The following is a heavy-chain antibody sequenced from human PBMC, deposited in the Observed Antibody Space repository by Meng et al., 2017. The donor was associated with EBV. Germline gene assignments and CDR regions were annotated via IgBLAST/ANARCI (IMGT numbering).Heavy chain of an antibody. J-gene: IGHJ4*02. CDR2: IIPIFGTA. Sequence: VRLVQSGAEVKKPRSSVKVPCKASGGTFSSYAISWVRQAPGQGLEWMGGIIPIFGTANYAQKFQGRVTITADKSTSTAYMELSSLRSEDTAVYYCARAEIAAAGRLDYWGQGTLVTVSS. CDR1: GGTFSSYA. D-gene: IGHD6-13*01. V-gene: IGHV1-69*06. CDR3: ARAEIAAAGRLDY.